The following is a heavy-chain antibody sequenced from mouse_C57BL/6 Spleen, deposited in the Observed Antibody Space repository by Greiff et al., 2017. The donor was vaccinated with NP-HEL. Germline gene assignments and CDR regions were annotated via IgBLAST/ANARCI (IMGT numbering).Heavy chain of an antibody. V-gene: IGHV2-5*01. Sequence: VQLQQSGPGLVQPSQSLSITCTVSGFSLTSYGVHWVRQSPGKGLEWLGVIWRGGSTDYNAAFMSRLSITKDNSKSQVFFKMNSLQADDTAIYYCAKNGGYYGNYAMDYWGQRTSVTVSS. CDR2: IWRGGST. D-gene: IGHD1-1*01. J-gene: IGHJ4*01. CDR3: AKNGGYYGNYAMDY. CDR1: GFSLTSYG.